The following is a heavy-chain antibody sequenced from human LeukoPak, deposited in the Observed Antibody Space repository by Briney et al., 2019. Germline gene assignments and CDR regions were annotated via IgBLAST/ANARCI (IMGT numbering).Heavy chain of an antibody. CDR2: IYSGGST. D-gene: IGHD4-17*01. V-gene: IGHV3-53*01. CDR3: ARDSGSYGDYWSRGTTFDY. J-gene: IGHJ4*02. CDR1: GFTVSSNY. Sequence: GGSLRLSCAASGFTVSSNYMSWVRQAPGKGLEWVSVIYSGGSTYYADSVKGRFTISRDNSKNTLYLQMNSLRAEDTAVYYCARDSGSYGDYWSRGTTFDYWGQGTLVTVSS.